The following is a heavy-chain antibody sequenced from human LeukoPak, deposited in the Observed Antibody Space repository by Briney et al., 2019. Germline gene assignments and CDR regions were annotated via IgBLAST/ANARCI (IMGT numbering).Heavy chain of an antibody. D-gene: IGHD2/OR15-2a*01. Sequence: GGSLRLSCAASGFTFSDYYMSWIRQAPGKGLEWLSTIGSAGGSIFYADSVKGRFTISRDNSKSTLFLQMDSLRVEDTALYYCAKRGEVSTYYYFESWGQGALVTVSS. V-gene: IGHV3-23*01. CDR2: IGSAGGSI. J-gene: IGHJ4*02. CDR1: GFTFSDYY. CDR3: AKRGEVSTYYYFES.